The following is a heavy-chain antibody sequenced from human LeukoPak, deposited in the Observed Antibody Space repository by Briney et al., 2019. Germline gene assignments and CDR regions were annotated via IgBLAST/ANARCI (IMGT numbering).Heavy chain of an antibody. D-gene: IGHD4-17*01. Sequence: GGSLRLSCAASGFTFSSYAMSWVRQAPGKGLEWVSVVSGSDGSTYYADSVKSRFTISRDNSKNTLYLQMNSLRAEDTAVYYCAKDLYGDYMIDYWGQGTLVTVSS. V-gene: IGHV3-23*01. J-gene: IGHJ4*02. CDR1: GFTFSSYA. CDR2: VSGSDGST. CDR3: AKDLYGDYMIDY.